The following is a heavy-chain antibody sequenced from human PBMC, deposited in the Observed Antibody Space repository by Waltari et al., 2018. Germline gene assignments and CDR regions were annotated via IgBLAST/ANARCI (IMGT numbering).Heavy chain of an antibody. Sequence: QLQLQESGPGLVKPSETLSLTYTVSGGSISSSSYYWGWIRQPPGKGLEWIGSIYYSGSTHYNQSLKRRVTISVDTSKNQFSLKLSSVTAADTAVYYCASRYCSGGSCYGILAFDIWGQGTMVTVSS. CDR3: ASRYCSGGSCYGILAFDI. D-gene: IGHD2-15*01. CDR1: GGSISSSSYY. J-gene: IGHJ3*02. V-gene: IGHV4-39*01. CDR2: IYYSGST.